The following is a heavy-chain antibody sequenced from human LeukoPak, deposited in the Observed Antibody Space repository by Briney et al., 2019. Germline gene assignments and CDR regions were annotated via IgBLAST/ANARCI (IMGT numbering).Heavy chain of an antibody. CDR2: IYRGDSDT. V-gene: IGHV5-51*01. Sequence: GESLKISCKGSGYSFTSYWIGWVRQMPGKGLEWMGIIYRGDSDTRYSPSFQGQVTISADKSISTAYLQWSSLKASDTAMYYCARLTVDTAMAVNWFDPWGQGTLVTVSS. D-gene: IGHD5-18*01. CDR1: GYSFTSYW. J-gene: IGHJ5*02. CDR3: ARLTVDTAMAVNWFDP.